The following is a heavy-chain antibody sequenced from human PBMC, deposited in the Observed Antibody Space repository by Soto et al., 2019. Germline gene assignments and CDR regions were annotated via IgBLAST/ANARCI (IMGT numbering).Heavy chain of an antibody. V-gene: IGHV3-9*01. CDR3: AKDIGLAY. CDR2: ISWNSGSI. Sequence: DVQLVESGGGLVQPGRSLRLSCAASGFTFDDYAMHWVRQAPGKGLEWVSGISWNSGSIGYADSVKGRFTISRDNAKNSLYLEMNSLRAEDTALYYCAKDIGLAYWGQGTLVTVSS. CDR1: GFTFDDYA. J-gene: IGHJ4*02.